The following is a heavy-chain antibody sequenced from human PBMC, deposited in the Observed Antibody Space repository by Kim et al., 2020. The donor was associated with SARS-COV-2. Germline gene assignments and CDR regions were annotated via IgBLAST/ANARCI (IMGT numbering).Heavy chain of an antibody. CDR3: AKGEYYYDSSGYEL. Sequence: ADSVKGRFTGSRDNSKSTLYLQMNSLRAEDTAVYYCAKGEYYYDSSGYELWGQGTLVTVSS. J-gene: IGHJ4*02. V-gene: IGHV3-23*01. D-gene: IGHD3-22*01.